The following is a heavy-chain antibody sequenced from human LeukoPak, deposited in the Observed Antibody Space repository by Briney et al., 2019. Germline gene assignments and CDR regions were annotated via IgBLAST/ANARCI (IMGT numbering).Heavy chain of an antibody. Sequence: PSETLSLTCTVSGGSISSSSYYWGWVRQPPGKGLEWIGSIYYSGSTYYNPSLKSRVTISVDTSKNQFSLKLSSVTAADTAVYYCAGGATSSWGQGTLVTVSS. CDR1: GGSISSSSYY. CDR2: IYYSGST. J-gene: IGHJ5*02. CDR3: AGGATSS. D-gene: IGHD1-26*01. V-gene: IGHV4-39*01.